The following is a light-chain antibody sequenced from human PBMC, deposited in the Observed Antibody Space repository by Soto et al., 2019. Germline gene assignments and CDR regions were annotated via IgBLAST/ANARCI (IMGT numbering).Light chain of an antibody. Sequence: QSVLTQPPSASGSPGQSVTISCTGTSSDVGAYNYVSWYQQYPAKAPKLIIYEVTKRPSGISNRFSGSKSGDTASLTISGLQAEDEADYFCCSYAGTVAYVFGTGTKVTVL. CDR2: EVT. CDR3: CSYAGTVAYV. J-gene: IGLJ1*01. V-gene: IGLV2-8*01. CDR1: SSDVGAYNY.